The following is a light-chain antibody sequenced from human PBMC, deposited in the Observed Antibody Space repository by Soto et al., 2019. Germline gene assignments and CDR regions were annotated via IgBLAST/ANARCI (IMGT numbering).Light chain of an antibody. J-gene: IGKJ1*01. Sequence: DIVMTQSPDSLAVSLGERATINCKSSQRGLDSFNNKYYLAWYQVKPGQPPKLLIYWASTRKSGVPDRFSGGGSGTDFTLTISSLQAEDVAVYYCQQYYSTPPTFGQGTKVEIK. V-gene: IGKV4-1*01. CDR1: QRGLDSFNNKYY. CDR2: WAS. CDR3: QQYYSTPPT.